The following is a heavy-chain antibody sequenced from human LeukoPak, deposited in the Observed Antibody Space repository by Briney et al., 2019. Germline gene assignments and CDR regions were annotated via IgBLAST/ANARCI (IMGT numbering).Heavy chain of an antibody. CDR3: GSGWAVDF. CDR2: IKQDGIEK. J-gene: IGHJ4*02. Sequence: GGSLRLSCADSGFTLSNHWMIWVRQAPGKGLECVANIKQDGIEKYYLDSVKGRFTISRDNAKDSVYLQMNSLRVEDTAVYYCGSGWAVDFWGQGTLVTVSS. D-gene: IGHD5-24*01. CDR1: GFTLSNHW. V-gene: IGHV3-7*01.